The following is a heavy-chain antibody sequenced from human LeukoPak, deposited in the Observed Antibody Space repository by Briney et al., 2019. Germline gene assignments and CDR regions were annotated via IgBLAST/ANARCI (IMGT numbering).Heavy chain of an antibody. J-gene: IGHJ4*02. V-gene: IGHV3-23*01. Sequence: AGGSLRLSCAASGFTFSSYAMSWVRQAPGKGLEWVSAISGSGGSTYYADSVKGRFTISRDNSKNTLYLQMNSLRAEDTAVYYCAKDYDFWSGNPHFDYWGQGTLVTVSS. CDR1: GFTFSSYA. D-gene: IGHD3-3*01. CDR2: ISGSGGST. CDR3: AKDYDFWSGNPHFDY.